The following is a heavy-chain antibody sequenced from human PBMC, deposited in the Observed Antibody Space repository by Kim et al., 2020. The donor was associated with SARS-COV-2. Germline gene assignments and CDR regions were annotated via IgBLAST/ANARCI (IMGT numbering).Heavy chain of an antibody. CDR3: VRLIDY. CDR2: IRPDGGVQ. V-gene: IGHV3-7*03. Sequence: GGSLRLSCAASGFIFSNYWMSGVRQAPGKGPEWVANIRPDGGVQFYVDSVRGRFSISRDNAQNSLYLQMNSLRVEDTALYYCVRLIDYWGQGTLVSVSS. CDR1: GFIFSNYW. J-gene: IGHJ4*02.